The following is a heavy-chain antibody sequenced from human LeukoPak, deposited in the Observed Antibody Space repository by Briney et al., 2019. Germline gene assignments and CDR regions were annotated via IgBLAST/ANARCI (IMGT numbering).Heavy chain of an antibody. CDR2: IKHNGGTQ. Sequence: PGTSLRLSCAASGFTFGNYAIHWVRQVPGEGLEWVAIIKHNGGTQYYADSVKGRFTISRDNSQSTVFLQMNSLRPEDTAVYYCARDAQSGAFSDFDYWGQGTLVTVSS. D-gene: IGHD1-26*01. J-gene: IGHJ4*02. V-gene: IGHV3-30-3*01. CDR3: ARDAQSGAFSDFDY. CDR1: GFTFGNYA.